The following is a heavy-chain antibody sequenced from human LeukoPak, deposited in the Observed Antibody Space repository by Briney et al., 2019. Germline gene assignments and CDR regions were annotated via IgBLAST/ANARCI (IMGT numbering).Heavy chain of an antibody. CDR3: ARVAGIAVAQPLDY. Sequence: GGSLRLSCAASGFTFSIYAMSWVRQAPGKGLEWVSAISGSGGTAYYADSVKGRFTISRDNSKNTLYLQMNSLRAEDTAVYYCARVAGIAVAQPLDYWGQGTLVTVSS. V-gene: IGHV3-23*01. CDR2: ISGSGGTA. D-gene: IGHD6-19*01. J-gene: IGHJ4*02. CDR1: GFTFSIYA.